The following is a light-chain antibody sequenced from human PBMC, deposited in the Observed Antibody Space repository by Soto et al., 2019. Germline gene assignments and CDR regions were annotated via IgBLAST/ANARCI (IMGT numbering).Light chain of an antibody. J-gene: IGLJ3*02. V-gene: IGLV6-57*01. CDR3: QSYDATNQV. CDR1: SGSIASNY. Sequence: NFMLTQPHSVSESPGKTVIISCTRSSGSIASNYVQWYQQRPGSSPTTVIYEDNQRPSGVPDRFSGSIDNSSNSASLTISGLETEDEADYYCQSYDATNQVFGGGTKVTVL. CDR2: EDN.